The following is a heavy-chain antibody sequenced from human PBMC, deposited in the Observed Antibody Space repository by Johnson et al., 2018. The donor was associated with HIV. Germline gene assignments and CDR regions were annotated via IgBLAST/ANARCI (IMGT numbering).Heavy chain of an antibody. CDR1: GFSFGDYY. CDR2: ISSSGETR. Sequence: QVQLVESGGGLVKPGGSLRLSCAASGFSFGDYYMSWIRQSPGKGLEWFAYISSSGETRYYADSVKGRFTLSRDNAKNSQNMTYLQMNSLRAEDTALYYCAKDTTFSSSHAFDIWGQGTMVTVSS. CDR3: AKDTTFSSSHAFDI. J-gene: IGHJ3*02. V-gene: IGHV3-11*01. D-gene: IGHD6-6*01.